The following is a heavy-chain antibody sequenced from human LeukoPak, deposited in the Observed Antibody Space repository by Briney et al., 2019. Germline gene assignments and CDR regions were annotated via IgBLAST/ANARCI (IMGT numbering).Heavy chain of an antibody. V-gene: IGHV3-48*01. CDR1: GFSFRDYN. Sequence: GGSLRLSCAASGFSFRDYNVNWVRQPPGKGLEWVSYIRRDSNIIYYADSVKGRFTISRDNAKNSVSLQMNSLRAEDTAVYYCARAYDTNTYGYVYWGQGTLVTVSS. CDR3: ARAYDTNTYGYVY. D-gene: IGHD5-18*01. J-gene: IGHJ4*02. CDR2: IRRDSNII.